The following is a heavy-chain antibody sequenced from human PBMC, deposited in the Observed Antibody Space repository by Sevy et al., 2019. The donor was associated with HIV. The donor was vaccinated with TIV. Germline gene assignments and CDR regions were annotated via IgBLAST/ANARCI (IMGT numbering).Heavy chain of an antibody. CDR2: ISAYNGNT. J-gene: IGHJ4*02. V-gene: IGHV1-18*04. Sequence: ASVKVSCKASGYTFTSYGISWVRQAPGQGLEWMGWISAYNGNTNYAQKLQGRVTMTTDTSTRTAYMELRSLRSDDTAVYYCLAYGYYYGSGSYFFDYWGQGTLVTVSS. D-gene: IGHD3-10*01. CDR3: LAYGYYYGSGSYFFDY. CDR1: GYTFTSYG.